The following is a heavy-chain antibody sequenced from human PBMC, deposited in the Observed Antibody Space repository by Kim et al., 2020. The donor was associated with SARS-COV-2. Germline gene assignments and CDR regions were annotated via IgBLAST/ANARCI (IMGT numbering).Heavy chain of an antibody. CDR1: GGSISSGDYY. CDR2: IYYSGST. J-gene: IGHJ3*02. D-gene: IGHD3-10*01. Sequence: SETLSLTCTLSGGSISSGDYYWSWIRQPPGKGLEWIGYIYYSGSTYYNPSLQSRVTMSVDTSKNQFSLKLSSVTAADTAVFYCARGPYYYGLGAFDIWGQGTMVTAFS. V-gene: IGHV4-30-4*01. CDR3: ARGPYYYGLGAFDI.